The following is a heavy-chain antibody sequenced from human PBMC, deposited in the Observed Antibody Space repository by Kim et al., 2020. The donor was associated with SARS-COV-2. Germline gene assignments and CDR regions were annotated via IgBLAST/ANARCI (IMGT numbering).Heavy chain of an antibody. J-gene: IGHJ4*02. D-gene: IGHD3-10*01. CDR1: GGSFSGYY. V-gene: IGHV4-34*01. Sequence: SETLSLTCAVYGGSFSGYYWSWIRQPPGKGLEWIGEINHSGSTNYNPSLKSRVTISVDTSKNQFSLKLSSVTAADTAVYYCARVKSYGSGSYSLNLFDYWGQGTLVTVSS. CDR2: INHSGST. CDR3: ARVKSYGSGSYSLNLFDY.